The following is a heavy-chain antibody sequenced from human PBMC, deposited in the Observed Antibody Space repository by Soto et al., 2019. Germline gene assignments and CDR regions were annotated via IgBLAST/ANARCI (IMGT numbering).Heavy chain of an antibody. CDR3: AREPSTVTNYYYYYGMDV. V-gene: IGHV3-21*01. CDR1: GFTFSSYS. D-gene: IGHD4-17*01. J-gene: IGHJ6*02. CDR2: ISSSSSYI. Sequence: GGSLRLSCAASGFTFSSYSMNWVRQAPGKGLEWVSSISSSSSYIYYADSVKGRFTISRDNAKNSLYLQMNSLRAEDTAVYYCAREPSTVTNYYYYYGMDVWGQGTTVTVSS.